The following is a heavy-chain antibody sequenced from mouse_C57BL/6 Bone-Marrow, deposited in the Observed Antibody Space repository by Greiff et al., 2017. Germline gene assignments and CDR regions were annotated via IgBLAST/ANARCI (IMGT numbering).Heavy chain of an antibody. D-gene: IGHD1-1*01. CDR1: GYTFTDYE. V-gene: IGHV1-15*01. Sequence: VKLQQSGAELVRPGASVTLSCKASGYTFTDYEMHWVKQTPVQGLEWIGAIDPETGGTAYNQKFKGKAILTADKSSSTAYMELRSLTSEDSAVYYCTRELYTAVVANDDWGQGTTLTVSS. CDR2: IDPETGGT. J-gene: IGHJ2*01. CDR3: TRELYTAVVANDD.